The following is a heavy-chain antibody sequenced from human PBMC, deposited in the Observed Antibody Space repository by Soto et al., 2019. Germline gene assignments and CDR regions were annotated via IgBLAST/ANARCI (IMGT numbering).Heavy chain of an antibody. Sequence: QVQLQESGPGLVKPSETLSLTCTVSGGSIGPYYWSWIRQPPGKGLEWIGNIYYSGSTEYSPSLKSRVIISVDMSKNQFSLRLSSVTAADTAVYFCGRVRGHFATKDELSAYDAVDIWGQGTEVTVSS. CDR1: GGSIGPYY. CDR2: IYYSGST. CDR3: GRVRGHFATKDELSAYDAVDI. J-gene: IGHJ3*02. D-gene: IGHD3-3*01. V-gene: IGHV4-59*01.